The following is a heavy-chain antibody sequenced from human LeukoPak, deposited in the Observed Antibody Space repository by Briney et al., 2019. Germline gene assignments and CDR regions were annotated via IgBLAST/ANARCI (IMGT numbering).Heavy chain of an antibody. V-gene: IGHV1-69*01. CDR1: GGTFSSYA. Sequence: SVKVSCKASGGTFSSYAISWVRQAPGQGLEWMGGIIPIFGIANYAQKFQGRVTITADESTSTAYMELSSLRSEDTAVYYCARTRGAAAGVDGMDVWGQGTTVTVSS. J-gene: IGHJ6*02. CDR2: IIPIFGIA. CDR3: ARTRGAAAGVDGMDV. D-gene: IGHD6-13*01.